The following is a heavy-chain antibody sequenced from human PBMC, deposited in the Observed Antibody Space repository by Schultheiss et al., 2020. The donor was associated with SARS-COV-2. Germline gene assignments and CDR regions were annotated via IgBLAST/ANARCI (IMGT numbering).Heavy chain of an antibody. V-gene: IGHV4-34*01. D-gene: IGHD6-19*01. CDR3: ARQTRIAVAGIDY. J-gene: IGHJ4*02. CDR1: GGSFSGYY. Sequence: SETLSLTCAVYGGSFSGYYWSWIRQPPGKGLEWIGEINHSGSTNYNPSLKSRVTVSVDTSKTQFSLKLSSVTAEDTAVYYCARQTRIAVAGIDYWGQGTLVTVSS. CDR2: INHSGST.